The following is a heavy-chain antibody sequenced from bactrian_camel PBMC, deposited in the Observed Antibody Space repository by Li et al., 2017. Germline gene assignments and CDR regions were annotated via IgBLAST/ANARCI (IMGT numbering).Heavy chain of an antibody. D-gene: IGHD5*01. V-gene: IGHV3S53*01. Sequence: VQLVESGGGSVQAGGSLRLSCTASGITSYFMGWFRQAPGKEREWVAGIDSDGTTSYTDSVKDRFTLSVDNAKNTVYLQMNRLQPEDTAMYYCAADPRLWVGYSGIPSASDFAYWGQGTQVTVS. CDR2: IDSDGTT. CDR3: AADPRLWVGYSGIPSASDFAY. J-gene: IGHJ6*01. CDR1: GITSYF.